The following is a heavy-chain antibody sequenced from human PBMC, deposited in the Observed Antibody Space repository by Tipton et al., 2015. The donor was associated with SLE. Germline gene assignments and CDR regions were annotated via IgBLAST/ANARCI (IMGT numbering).Heavy chain of an antibody. CDR3: ALKQGEAARLDAFDI. D-gene: IGHD6-6*01. Sequence: QSGAEVKKPGASVKVSCKASGYTFTGYYMHWVRQAPGQGLEWMGWINPNSGGTNYAQKFQGRVTMTRDTSISTAYMELRSLRSDDTAVYYCALKQGEAARLDAFDIWGQGTMVTVSS. J-gene: IGHJ3*02. CDR1: GYTFTGYY. CDR2: INPNSGGT. V-gene: IGHV1-2*02.